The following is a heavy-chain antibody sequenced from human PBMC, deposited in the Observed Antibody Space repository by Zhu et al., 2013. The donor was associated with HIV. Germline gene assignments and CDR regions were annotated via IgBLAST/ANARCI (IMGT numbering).Heavy chain of an antibody. V-gene: IGHV4-34*02. CDR2: IYHSGST. D-gene: IGHD4-17*01. CDR1: GGSFSGYY. CDR3: ARVVSDYGDYRRGCWFDP. J-gene: IGHJ5*02. Sequence: QVQLQQWGAGLLKPSETLSLTCAVYGGSFSGYYWGWIRQPPGKGLDWIGSIYHSGSTYYNPSLKSRVTISVDKSKNQFSLNLSSVTAADTAVYYCARVVSDYGDYRRGCWFDPWGQGTLVTVSS.